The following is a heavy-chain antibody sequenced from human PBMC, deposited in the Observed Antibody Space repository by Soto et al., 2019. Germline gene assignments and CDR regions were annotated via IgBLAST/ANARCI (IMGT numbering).Heavy chain of an antibody. CDR3: AKSRYADSSGDYYDF. J-gene: IGHJ4*02. CDR2: IGGRGTSS. CDR1: GFTFSNYA. Sequence: GGSLRLSCAASGFTFSNYAMSWVRQAPGKGLEWVSGIGGRGTSSYYADSVKGRFAISRDNSYNTLFLQLHSLRAEDTAVYYCAKSRYADSSGDYYDFWVQGTRVTVFS. D-gene: IGHD3-22*01. V-gene: IGHV3-23*01.